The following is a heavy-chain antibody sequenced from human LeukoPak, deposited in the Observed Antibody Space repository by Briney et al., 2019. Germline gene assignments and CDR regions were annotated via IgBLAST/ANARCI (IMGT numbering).Heavy chain of an antibody. V-gene: IGHV4-59*01. D-gene: IGHD1-1*01. J-gene: IGHJ3*02. Sequence: PSGTLSLTCAVSGGSISSYYWSWIRQPPGKGLEWIGYIYYSGSTNYNPSLKSRVTISVDTSKNQFSLKLSSVTAADTAVYYCARDNWAYLDAFDIWGQGTMVTVSS. CDR3: ARDNWAYLDAFDI. CDR1: GGSISSYY. CDR2: IYYSGST.